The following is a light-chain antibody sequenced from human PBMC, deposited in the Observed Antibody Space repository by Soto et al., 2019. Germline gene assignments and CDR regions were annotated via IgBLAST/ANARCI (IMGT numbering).Light chain of an antibody. CDR2: GAS. CDR1: QSISRY. J-gene: IGKJ2*01. Sequence: DIQMTQSPSSLSASVGDRVTITCRASQSISRYINWYQHKPGIAPKLLIYGASSLQSGVPSRFSGSGSGTDFTLTIISLQPEDFATYFCQQSYSSPYTFGQGTKVEIK. V-gene: IGKV1-39*01. CDR3: QQSYSSPYT.